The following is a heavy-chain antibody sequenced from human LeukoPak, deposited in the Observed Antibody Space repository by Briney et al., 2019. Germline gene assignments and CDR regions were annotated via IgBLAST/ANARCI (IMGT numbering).Heavy chain of an antibody. V-gene: IGHV3-21*01. CDR3: AREGYCSGGSCPYYFDY. D-gene: IGHD2-15*01. CDR1: GFTFSSYS. Sequence: GGSLRLSCEASGFTFSSYSMNWVRQAPGKGLEWVSSISSSSSYIYYADSVKGRFTISRDNAKNSLYLQMNSLRAEDTAVYYCAREGYCSGGSCPYYFDYWGQGTLVTVSS. CDR2: ISSSSSYI. J-gene: IGHJ4*02.